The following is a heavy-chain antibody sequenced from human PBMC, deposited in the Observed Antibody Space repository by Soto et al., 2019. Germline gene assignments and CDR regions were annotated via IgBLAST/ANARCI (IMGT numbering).Heavy chain of an antibody. CDR3: ARGGTKSGYSSGWYLGY. V-gene: IGHV4-59*01. CDR2: IYYSGST. D-gene: IGHD6-19*01. J-gene: IGHJ4*02. CDR1: GGSISSYY. Sequence: QVQLQESGPGLVKPSETLSLTCTVFGGSISSYYWSWIRQPPGKGLEWIGYIYYSGSTNYNPSLKSRVTISVDTSKNQFSLKLSSVTAADTAVYYCARGGTKSGYSSGWYLGYWGQGTLVTVSS.